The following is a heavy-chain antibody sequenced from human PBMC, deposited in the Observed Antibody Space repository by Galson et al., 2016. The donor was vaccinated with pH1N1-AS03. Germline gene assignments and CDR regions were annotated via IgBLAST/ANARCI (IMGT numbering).Heavy chain of an antibody. J-gene: IGHJ4*02. Sequence: LSLTCNVSGDSVTNSYWSWIRQSPGKGLEWIGHRFYSLSPDYNPSLKSRVSILVDTSKNQFSLKLMSVSAADTAVYFCARGAGLEANLIFWGPGTLVTVSS. CDR2: RFYSLSP. CDR3: ARGAGLEANLIF. D-gene: IGHD1-7*01. V-gene: IGHV4-59*02. CDR1: GDSVTNSY.